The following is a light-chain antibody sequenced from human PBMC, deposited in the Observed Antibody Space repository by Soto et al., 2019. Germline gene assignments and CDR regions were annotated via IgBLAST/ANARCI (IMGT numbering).Light chain of an antibody. Sequence: EIVLTQSPGTLSLSPGERATLSCRASQSVSSGYLAWYQQKPGQAPRLLIYGASSRPTGIPDRFSGSGSGTDFTLTISRLEPEDFAVYYCQQYGSSPRFTFGQGTRLEIK. J-gene: IGKJ5*01. CDR2: GAS. V-gene: IGKV3-20*01. CDR3: QQYGSSPRFT. CDR1: QSVSSGY.